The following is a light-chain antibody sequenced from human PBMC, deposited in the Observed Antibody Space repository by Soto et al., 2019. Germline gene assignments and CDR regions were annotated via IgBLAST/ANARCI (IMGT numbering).Light chain of an antibody. J-gene: IGKJ4*01. CDR3: HHCSSGPLT. V-gene: IGKV3-11*01. CDR1: QSVSSY. Sequence: EIVLSQSPATLSLSPGERATVSCRASQSVSSYLAWYQQKPGQAPRLLISDASNRATGIPARFSGSGSGTDFPLTISSLGPKDLAFYYCHHCSSGPLTLGGGTKGEIK. CDR2: DAS.